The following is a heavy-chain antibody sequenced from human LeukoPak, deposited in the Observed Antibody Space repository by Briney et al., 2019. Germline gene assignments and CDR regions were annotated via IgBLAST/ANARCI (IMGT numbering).Heavy chain of an antibody. CDR1: GGTFSNYA. V-gene: IGHV1-69*06. Sequence: SVKVSCKASGGTFSNYAISWVRQAPGQGVEWRGGIIPIVGTANYAQKFQGRITITADKSTSTAYMEMSRLRSEDTAMYYCAGGDSSGYYRDYYYMDVWGKGTTVTVSS. CDR2: IIPIVGTA. D-gene: IGHD3-22*01. J-gene: IGHJ6*03. CDR3: AGGDSSGYYRDYYYMDV.